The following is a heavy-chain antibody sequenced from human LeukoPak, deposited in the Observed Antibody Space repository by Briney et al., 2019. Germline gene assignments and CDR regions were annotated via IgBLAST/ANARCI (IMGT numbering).Heavy chain of an antibody. D-gene: IGHD3-3*01. CDR3: ARRYDFWSGFDY. Sequence: PSEALSLTCTVPGGSISSSGYYWGWVRQPPGKWLEWLGSIYYSETTYSNPSLKIRVPISMHTSKIQFSLKLSSVTAADTAAYYCARRYDFWSGFDYWGQGTLVTVSS. CDR1: GGSISSSGYY. J-gene: IGHJ4*02. V-gene: IGHV4-39*07. CDR2: IYYSETT.